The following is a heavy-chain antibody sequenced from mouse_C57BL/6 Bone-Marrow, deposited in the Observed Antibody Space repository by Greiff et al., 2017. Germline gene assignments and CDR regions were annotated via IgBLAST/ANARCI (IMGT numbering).Heavy chain of an antibody. CDR1: GYTFTSYD. V-gene: IGHV1-85*01. D-gene: IGHD2-2*01. Sequence: QVHVKPSGPELVKPGASVKLSCKASGYTFTSYDINWVKQRPGQGLEWIGWIYPRDGSTKYNEKFKGKATLTVDTSSSTAYMELHSLTSEDSAVYFCARRGMVTTKGYYAMDYWGQGTSVTVSS. CDR3: ARRGMVTTKGYYAMDY. J-gene: IGHJ4*01. CDR2: IYPRDGST.